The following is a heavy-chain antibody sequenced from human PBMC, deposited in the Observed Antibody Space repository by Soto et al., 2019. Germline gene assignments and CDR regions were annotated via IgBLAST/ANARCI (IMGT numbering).Heavy chain of an antibody. D-gene: IGHD2-8*01. J-gene: IGHJ5*02. CDR3: ARVGEGVYARWFAP. CDR1: GGTFSSYA. V-gene: IGHV1-69*06. CDR2: IIPIFGTA. Sequence: QVQLVQSGAEVKKPGSSVKVSCKASGGTFSSYAISWVRQAPGQGLEWMGGIIPIFGTANYAQKFQGRVTITAKKPTSTAYRGLSSLRSGATAVYYCARVGEGVYARWFAPGGQGTLVPVSS.